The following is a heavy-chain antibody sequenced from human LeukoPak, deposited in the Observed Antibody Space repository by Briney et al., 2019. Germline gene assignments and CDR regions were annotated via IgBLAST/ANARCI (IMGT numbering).Heavy chain of an antibody. D-gene: IGHD3-10*01. V-gene: IGHV3-66*01. CDR3: ASTRMVRGGLGY. CDR2: IYSGGST. J-gene: IGHJ4*02. Sequence: GGSLRLSCAASGFTVSSNYMSWVRQAPGKGLEWVSVIYSGGSTYYADSVKGRFTISRDNSKNTLYLQMNSLRAEDTAVHYCASTRMVRGGLGYWGQGTLVTVSS. CDR1: GFTVSSNY.